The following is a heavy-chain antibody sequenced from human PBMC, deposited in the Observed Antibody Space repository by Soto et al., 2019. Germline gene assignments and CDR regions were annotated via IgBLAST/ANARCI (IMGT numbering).Heavy chain of an antibody. J-gene: IGHJ6*02. CDR1: GGSFSGHY. V-gene: IGHV4-34*01. CDR3: ARGYSGYLYYYYGMDV. CDR2: INHSGST. D-gene: IGHD5-12*01. Sequence: QVQLQQWGARLLKPSETLSLTCAVYGGSFSGHYWSWIRQPPGKGPEWIGEINHSGSTNYNPSLKSRVTISVDRSKNQLSLKLSSVTAADTAVYYCARGYSGYLYYYYGMDVWGQGTTVTVSS.